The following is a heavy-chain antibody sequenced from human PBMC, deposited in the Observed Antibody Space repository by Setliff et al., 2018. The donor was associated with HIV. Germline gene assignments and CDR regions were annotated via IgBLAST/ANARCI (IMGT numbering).Heavy chain of an antibody. V-gene: IGHV4-39*01. Sequence: PSETLSLTCTVSGVSTSSSHYYWGWIRQPPGGGLEWIGSFYYRGNPDYNPSLKSRVTISVDTSMNQFSLKLTSVTAADTAVYYCARRPDYVDFWGQGTLVTVSS. J-gene: IGHJ4*02. CDR1: GVSTSSSHYY. CDR3: ARRPDYVDF. CDR2: FYYRGNP.